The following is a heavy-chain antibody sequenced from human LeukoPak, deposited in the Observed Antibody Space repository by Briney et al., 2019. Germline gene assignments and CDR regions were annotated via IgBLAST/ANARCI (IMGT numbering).Heavy chain of an antibody. CDR1: GYTFTSNY. CDR2: VNTNTGNP. CDR3: VTNFDSSGYFGY. D-gene: IGHD3-22*01. V-gene: IGHV7-4-1*01. J-gene: IGHJ4*02. Sequence: ASVKVSCKASGYTFTSNYIHWVRQAPGQGLEWMGWVNTNTGNPTYAQGFTGRFVFSSDTSVSTAYLQIGSLKAEDTAVYYCVTNFDSSGYFGYWGQGTLVTVSS.